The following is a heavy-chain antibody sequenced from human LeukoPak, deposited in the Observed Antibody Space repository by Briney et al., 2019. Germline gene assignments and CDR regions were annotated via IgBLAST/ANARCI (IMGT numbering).Heavy chain of an antibody. CDR2: ISSSSSYI. CDR1: GFTFSSYS. D-gene: IGHD2-2*01. CDR3: ARGSYIVVPGPSNSRGVDY. J-gene: IGHJ4*02. V-gene: IGHV3-21*01. Sequence: GGSLRLSCAASGFTFSSYSMNWVRQAPGKGLEWVSSISSSSSYIYYADSVKGRFTISRDNAKNSLYLQMNSLRAEDTAVYYCARGSYIVVPGPSNSRGVDYWGQGTLVTVSS.